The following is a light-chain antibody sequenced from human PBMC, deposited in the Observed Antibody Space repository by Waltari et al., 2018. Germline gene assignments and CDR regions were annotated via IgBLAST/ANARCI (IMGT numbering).Light chain of an antibody. CDR2: AAS. J-gene: IGKJ4*01. CDR3: QQYYSYPQA. Sequence: AIRMTQSPSSLSASTGDRVTITCRASQGISSYLAWYQQKPGKAPKLLIYAASTLQSGVPSRCSGSGSGTDFTLTISCLQSEDFATYYCQQYYSYPQAFGGGTKVEIK. CDR1: QGISSY. V-gene: IGKV1-8*01.